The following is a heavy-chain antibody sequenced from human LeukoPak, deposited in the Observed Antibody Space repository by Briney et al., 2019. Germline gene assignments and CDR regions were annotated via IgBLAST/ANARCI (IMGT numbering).Heavy chain of an antibody. V-gene: IGHV4-39*07. J-gene: IGHJ3*02. Sequence: SETLSLTCTVSGVSISSSNSYWGWIRQPPGKGLEWIASIYYTGNTYYNPSLKSRVTISVDTSKNQFSLKLSSVTAADTAVYYCARGLQNRSSGIRFDVFQIWGQGTMVTVSS. CDR1: GVSISSSNSY. CDR2: IYYTGNT. CDR3: ARGLQNRSSGIRFDVFQI. D-gene: IGHD6-6*01.